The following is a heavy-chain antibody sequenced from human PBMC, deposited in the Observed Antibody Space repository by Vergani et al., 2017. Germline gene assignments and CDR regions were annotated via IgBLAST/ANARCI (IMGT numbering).Heavy chain of an antibody. D-gene: IGHD6-13*01. CDR3: ARESSSSPIYGMDV. J-gene: IGHJ6*02. Sequence: QVQLQESGPGLVKPSETLSLTCTVSGGSISSYYWGWIRQPPGKWLEWIGSIYYSGSTYYNPSLKSRVTISVDTSKNQLSLKLSSVTAADTAVYYCARESSSSPIYGMDVWGQGTTVTVSS. CDR1: GGSISSYY. V-gene: IGHV4-39*01. CDR2: IYYSGST.